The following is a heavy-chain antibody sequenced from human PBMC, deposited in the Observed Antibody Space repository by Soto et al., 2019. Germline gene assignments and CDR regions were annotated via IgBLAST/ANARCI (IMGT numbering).Heavy chain of an antibody. CDR3: ARGVSSGWSPRLDP. D-gene: IGHD6-19*01. V-gene: IGHV4-34*01. J-gene: IGHJ5*02. CDR1: GGSFSGYY. CDR2: INHSGST. Sequence: PSETLSLTCAVYGGSFSGYYWSWIRQPPGKGLEWIGEINHSGSTNYNPSLKSRVTMSVDTSKNQFSLKLSSVTAADTAVYYCARGVSSGWSPRLDPWGQGTLVTVSS.